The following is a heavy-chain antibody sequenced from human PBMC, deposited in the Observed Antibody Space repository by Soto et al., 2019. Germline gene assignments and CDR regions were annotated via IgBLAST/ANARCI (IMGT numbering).Heavy chain of an antibody. CDR1: GGSFSGYY. Sequence: SETLSLTCAVYGGSFSGYYWSWIRQPPGKGLEWIGEINHSGSTNYNPSLKSRVTISVDTSKNQFSLKLSSVTAADTAVYYCATTPGVATVTHYYYYYMDVWGKGTTVTVSS. J-gene: IGHJ6*03. CDR2: INHSGST. V-gene: IGHV4-34*01. CDR3: ATTPGVATVTHYYYYYMDV. D-gene: IGHD4-4*01.